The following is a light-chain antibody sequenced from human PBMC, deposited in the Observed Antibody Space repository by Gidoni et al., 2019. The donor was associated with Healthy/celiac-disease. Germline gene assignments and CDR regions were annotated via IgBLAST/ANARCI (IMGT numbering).Light chain of an antibody. Sequence: SYVLTQPPSVSVAQGKTARISCAGNNIGIKSVHWYQQQPGQAPVLVVYDDSDRPSGIPGRFSGSSSGNTATLTISRVEAWDEADYYCQVWDSTSDHLVVFGGGTKLTVL. CDR3: QVWDSTSDHLVV. J-gene: IGLJ2*01. CDR1: NIGIKS. V-gene: IGLV3-21*03. CDR2: DDS.